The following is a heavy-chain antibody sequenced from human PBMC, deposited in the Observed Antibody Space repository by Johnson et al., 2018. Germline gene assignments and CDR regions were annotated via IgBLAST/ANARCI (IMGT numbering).Heavy chain of an antibody. CDR2: ISYDGSHK. Sequence: QVQLVESGGGVVQPGRSLRLSCAASGFTFSSYGMHWVRQAPGEGLEWMAVISYDGSHKYYTDSVKGRFTISRDNSKNTLYLQMKSLRAEDTAVYYCARDSFLYYYDSSGYWMWAFDIWGQGTVVSVSS. D-gene: IGHD3-22*01. J-gene: IGHJ3*02. CDR1: GFTFSSYG. V-gene: IGHV3-30*03. CDR3: ARDSFLYYYDSSGYWMWAFDI.